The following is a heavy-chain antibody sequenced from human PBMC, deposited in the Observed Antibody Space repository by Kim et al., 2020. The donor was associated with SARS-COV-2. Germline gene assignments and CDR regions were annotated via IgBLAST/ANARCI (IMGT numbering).Heavy chain of an antibody. CDR2: IYYSGST. J-gene: IGHJ5*02. CDR1: GGSISGYY. D-gene: IGHD4-4*01. V-gene: IGHV4-59*13. Sequence: SETLSLTCSVSGGSISGYYWSWIRQPPGKGLEWIGYIYYSGSTTYNPSLKSRVTMSVDTSNNQFSLKLSSVTAADTAIYYCARLHSSGHEEFDPWGQGTLVTVSS. CDR3: ARLHSSGHEEFDP.